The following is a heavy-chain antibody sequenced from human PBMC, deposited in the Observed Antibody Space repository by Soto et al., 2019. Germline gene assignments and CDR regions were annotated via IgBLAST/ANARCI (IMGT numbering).Heavy chain of an antibody. CDR3: ASVNEAGSLFDY. V-gene: IGHV3-30-3*01. Sequence: ESGGGVAPPGRSLRLSCAASGFTFSSYAMHWVRQAPGKGLEWVAVISYDGSNKHYADSVKGRFIISRDNSKNTQYLQLNSLRGEDAAVYYCASVNEAGSLFDYWGQGALVTVSP. CDR2: ISYDGSNK. CDR1: GFTFSSYA. D-gene: IGHD3-10*01. J-gene: IGHJ4*02.